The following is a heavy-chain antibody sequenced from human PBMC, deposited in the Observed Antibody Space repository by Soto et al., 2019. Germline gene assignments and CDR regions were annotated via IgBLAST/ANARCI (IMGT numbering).Heavy chain of an antibody. CDR3: AIEPGGNSGYFDY. V-gene: IGHV4-31*03. CDR1: GGSISSGGYY. Sequence: QVQLQESGPGLVKPSQTLSLTCTVSGGSISSGGYYWSWIRQHPGKGLEWIGYIYYSGSTYYKPSPKSRVNISVYTSKNQFSLKFISVATADTAVYYCAIEPGGNSGYFDYWGQGTLVTVSS. D-gene: IGHD2-21*02. J-gene: IGHJ4*02. CDR2: IYYSGST.